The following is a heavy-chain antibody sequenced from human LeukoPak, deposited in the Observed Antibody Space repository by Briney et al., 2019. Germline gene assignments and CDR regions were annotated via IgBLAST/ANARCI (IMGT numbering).Heavy chain of an antibody. CDR1: GGTFSSYA. V-gene: IGHV1-69*04. CDR3: ARVEGGSSWYG. Sequence: GASVKVSCKASGGTFSSYAISWVRQAPGQGLEWMGRIIPILGIANYAQKFQGRVTITADKSTSTAYMELSSLRSEDTAVYYCARVEGGSSWYGWGQGTLVTVSS. D-gene: IGHD6-13*01. J-gene: IGHJ4*02. CDR2: IIPILGIA.